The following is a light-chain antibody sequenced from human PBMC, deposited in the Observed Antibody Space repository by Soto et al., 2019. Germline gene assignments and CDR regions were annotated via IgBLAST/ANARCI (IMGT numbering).Light chain of an antibody. CDR2: EVS. CDR1: SSDVGAYNY. Sequence: QSALTQAASVSGSPGQSITISCTGTSSDVGAYNYVSWYQQHPGKAPKLMIYEVSNRPSGVSHRFSGSTSGNTASLTISGLQAEDEAHYFCTSYTGSSTLYVFGTGTKLTVL. CDR3: TSYTGSSTLYV. J-gene: IGLJ1*01. V-gene: IGLV2-14*01.